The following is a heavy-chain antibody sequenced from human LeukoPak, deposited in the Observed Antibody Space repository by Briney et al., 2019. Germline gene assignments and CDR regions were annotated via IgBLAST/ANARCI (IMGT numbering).Heavy chain of an antibody. CDR1: GYTFTSYY. J-gene: IGHJ4*02. V-gene: IGHV1-46*01. Sequence: ASVKVSCKASGYTFTSYYMHWVRQVPGQGLEWMGIINPSGGSTSYAQKFQGRVTMTRDTSTSTVYMELSSLRSEDTAVYYCARTSPHYYDSSGYLVYWGQGTLVTVSS. D-gene: IGHD3-22*01. CDR2: INPSGGST. CDR3: ARTSPHYYDSSGYLVY.